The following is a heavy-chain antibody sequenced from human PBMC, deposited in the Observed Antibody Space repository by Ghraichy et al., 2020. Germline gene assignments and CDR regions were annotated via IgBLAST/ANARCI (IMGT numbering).Heavy chain of an antibody. CDR2: IKQDGSEK. D-gene: IGHD4-23*01. V-gene: IGHV3-7*01. CDR1: GFTFSSYW. Sequence: GGSLRLSCAASGFTFSSYWMSWVRQAPGKGLEWVANIKQDGSEKYYVDSVKGRFTISRDNAKNSLYLQMNSLRAEDTAVYYCARGWGLSRWYAFDIWGQGTMVTVSS. J-gene: IGHJ3*02. CDR3: ARGWGLSRWYAFDI.